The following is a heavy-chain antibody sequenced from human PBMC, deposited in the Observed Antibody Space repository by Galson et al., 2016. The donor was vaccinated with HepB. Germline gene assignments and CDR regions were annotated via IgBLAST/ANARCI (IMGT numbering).Heavy chain of an antibody. CDR1: GFTFSSYA. D-gene: IGHD3-10*01. J-gene: IGHJ3*02. Sequence: SLRLSCAASGFTFSSYAMNWVRQAPGKGLEWVSVISGSGGSTYYADSVKGRFTISRDNSKNTLYLQMNSLRAEDTAVYYCAKLTEPTSLVRGVNDIFDIWGQGTMVTVSS. CDR3: AKLTEPTSLVRGVNDIFDI. V-gene: IGHV3-23*01. CDR2: ISGSGGST.